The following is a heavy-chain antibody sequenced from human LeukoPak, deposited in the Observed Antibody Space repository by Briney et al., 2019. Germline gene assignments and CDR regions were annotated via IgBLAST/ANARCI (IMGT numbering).Heavy chain of an antibody. Sequence: ASVKVSCKTSGYTFNSYYMHWVRQAPGQGLEWVGIINPTGDLTTYAQKFQGRVTMTRDMSTSTVSMELSSLRAEDTAVYYCARDGGDGYKANWFDTWGQGTLVTVSS. D-gene: IGHD5-24*01. J-gene: IGHJ5*02. CDR1: GYTFNSYY. CDR3: ARDGGDGYKANWFDT. CDR2: INPTGDLT. V-gene: IGHV1-46*02.